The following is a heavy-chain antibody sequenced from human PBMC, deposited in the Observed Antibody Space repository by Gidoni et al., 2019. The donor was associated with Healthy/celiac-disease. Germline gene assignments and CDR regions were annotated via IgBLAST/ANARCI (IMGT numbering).Heavy chain of an antibody. V-gene: IGHV3-74*01. CDR3: ARAYSGYDFNYYYMDV. D-gene: IGHD5-12*01. CDR1: GFTFSSYW. J-gene: IGHJ6*03. Sequence: EVPLVESGGGLVQTGGSLRSSCAASGFTFSSYWMHWVRQAPGKGLVWVSRINSDGSSTRYADSVKGRFTISRDNAKNTLYLQMNSLRAEDTAVYYCARAYSGYDFNYYYMDVWGKGTTVTVSS. CDR2: INSDGSST.